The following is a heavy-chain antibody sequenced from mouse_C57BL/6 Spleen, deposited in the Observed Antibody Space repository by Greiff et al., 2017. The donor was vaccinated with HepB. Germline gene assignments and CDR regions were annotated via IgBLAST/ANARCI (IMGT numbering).Heavy chain of an antibody. Sequence: EVKLMESGGGLVQPGGSLKLSCAASGFTFSDYYMYWVRQTPEKRLEWVAYISNGGGSTYYPDTVKGRFTISRDNAKNTLYLQMSRLKSEDTAMYYCARQYYDYDRGFAYWGQGTLVTVSA. CDR2: ISNGGGST. CDR1: GFTFSDYY. J-gene: IGHJ3*01. D-gene: IGHD2-4*01. CDR3: ARQYYDYDRGFAY. V-gene: IGHV5-12*01.